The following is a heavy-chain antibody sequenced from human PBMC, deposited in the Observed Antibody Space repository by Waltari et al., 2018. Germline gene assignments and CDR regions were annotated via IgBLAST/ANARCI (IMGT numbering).Heavy chain of an antibody. V-gene: IGHV3-7*01. CDR2: IKGDGSQK. Sequence: EVHLVESGGGLVQPGGYLRPSCAAPGLPFRTYWMTWVRQAPGKGLEWLANIKGDGSQKNYVDSVKGRFTISRDTANNSLYLQMNSLRAEDTAVYYCARDPHYSNFDYWGQGTLVTVSS. J-gene: IGHJ4*02. CDR3: ARDPHYSNFDY. D-gene: IGHD4-4*01. CDR1: GLPFRTYW.